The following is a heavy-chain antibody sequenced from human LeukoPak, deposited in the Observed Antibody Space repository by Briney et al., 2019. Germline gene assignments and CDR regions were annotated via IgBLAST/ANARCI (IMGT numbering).Heavy chain of an antibody. CDR1: GGSISSSSYY. Sequence: PSETLSLTCTVSGGSISSSSYYWGWIRQPPGKGLEWIGSIYYSGSTYYNPSLKSRVTISVDTSKNQFSLKLSSVTAADTAVYYCARDESYSNYLNWFDPWGQGTLVTVSS. CDR3: ARDESYSNYLNWFDP. D-gene: IGHD4-11*01. J-gene: IGHJ5*02. CDR2: IYYSGST. V-gene: IGHV4-39*07.